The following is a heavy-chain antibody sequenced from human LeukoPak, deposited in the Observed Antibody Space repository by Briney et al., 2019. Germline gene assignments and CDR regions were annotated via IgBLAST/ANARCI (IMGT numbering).Heavy chain of an antibody. CDR2: ISWNSGSI. J-gene: IGHJ4*02. V-gene: IGHV3-9*03. CDR3: AKADRSYYDFWSGYSFDY. CDR1: GFTFDDYA. D-gene: IGHD3-3*01. Sequence: GGSLRLSCAASGFTFDDYAMHWVRQAPGKGLELGSGISWNSGSIGYADPVKGRFTISRDNAKNSLYLQMNSLRAEDMALYYCAKADRSYYDFWSGYSFDYWGQGTLLTVSS.